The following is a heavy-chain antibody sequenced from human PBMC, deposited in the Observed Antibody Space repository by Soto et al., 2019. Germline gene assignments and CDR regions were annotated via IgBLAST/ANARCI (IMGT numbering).Heavy chain of an antibody. CDR1: GFTFSSYG. D-gene: IGHD3-3*01. CDR3: ARDHADYDFWSGYLFDY. CDR2: IWYDGSNK. V-gene: IGHV3-33*01. J-gene: IGHJ4*02. Sequence: GGSLRLSCAASGFTFSSYGMHWVRQAPGKGLEWVAVIWYDGSNKYYADSVKGRFTISRDNSKNTLYLQMNSLRAEDTAVYYCARDHADYDFWSGYLFDYWGQGTLVTVSS.